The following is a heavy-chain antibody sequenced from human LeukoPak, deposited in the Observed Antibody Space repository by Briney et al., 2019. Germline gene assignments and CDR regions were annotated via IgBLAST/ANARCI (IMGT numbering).Heavy chain of an antibody. D-gene: IGHD2-2*01. V-gene: IGHV3-53*01. CDR2: IYSGGST. Sequence: GGSLRLSCATSGFTFSSYWMNWVRQAPGKGLEWVSVIYSGGSTYYADSVKGRFTISRDNSKNTLYLQMNSLIAEDTAVYYCARGGGRYCSSTSCHGPGYYWGQGTLVTVSS. CDR1: GFTFSSYW. CDR3: ARGGGRYCSSTSCHGPGYY. J-gene: IGHJ4*02.